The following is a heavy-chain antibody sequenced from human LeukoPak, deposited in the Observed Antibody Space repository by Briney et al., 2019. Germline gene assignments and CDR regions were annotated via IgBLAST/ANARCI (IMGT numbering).Heavy chain of an antibody. CDR3: ARRKGQLLYGYYYYYYMDV. CDR1: GLTFSSYA. D-gene: IGHD2-2*02. J-gene: IGHJ6*03. Sequence: AGGSLRLSCAASGLTFSSYAMSWVRQAPGKGLEWVSAISGGGGSTYYADSVKGRFTISRDNSKNTLYLQMNSLRAEDTAVYYCARRKGQLLYGYYYYYYMDVWGKGTTVTVSS. CDR2: ISGGGGST. V-gene: IGHV3-23*01.